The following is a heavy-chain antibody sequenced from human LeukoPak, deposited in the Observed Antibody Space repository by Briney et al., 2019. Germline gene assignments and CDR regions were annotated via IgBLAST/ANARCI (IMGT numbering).Heavy chain of an antibody. CDR1: GFTFTSYA. CDR2: ISGSGGST. Sequence: GGSLRLSCAASGFTFTSYAMNWVRQAPGKGLEWVSAISGSGGSTYYADSVRGRFTISRDNSKNTLYLQMNSLRAEDTAVYYCAKVVSGYYPGDAFDIWGQGTMVTVSS. D-gene: IGHD3-3*01. V-gene: IGHV3-23*01. J-gene: IGHJ3*02. CDR3: AKVVSGYYPGDAFDI.